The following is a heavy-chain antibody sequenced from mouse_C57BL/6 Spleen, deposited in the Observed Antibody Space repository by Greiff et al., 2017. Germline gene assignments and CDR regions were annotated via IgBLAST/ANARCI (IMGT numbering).Heavy chain of an antibody. CDR1: GFTFSDYG. Sequence: EVQRVESGGGLVQPGGSLKLSCAASGFTFSDYGMAWVRQAPRKGPEWVAFISNLAYSIYYADTVTGRFTISRENAKNTLYLEMSSRRSEDTAMYDCARHEDYEGGAWFAYWGQGTLVTVSA. V-gene: IGHV5-15*01. CDR2: ISNLAYSI. CDR3: ARHEDYEGGAWFAY. J-gene: IGHJ3*01. D-gene: IGHD2-4*01.